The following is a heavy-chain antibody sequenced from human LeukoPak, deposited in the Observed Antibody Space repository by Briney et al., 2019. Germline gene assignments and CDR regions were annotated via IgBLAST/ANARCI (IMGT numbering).Heavy chain of an antibody. CDR3: ARESSGYYGPFDY. CDR2: IKQDGSEK. CDR1: GFTFSTYW. Sequence: GGSLRLSCAASGFTFSTYWMSWVRQAPGKGLEWVASIKQDGSEKYYVDSVKGRFTISRDNANNSLYLQMNSLRAEDTAVYYCARESSGYYGPFDYWGQGTLVTASS. D-gene: IGHD3-22*01. J-gene: IGHJ4*02. V-gene: IGHV3-7*01.